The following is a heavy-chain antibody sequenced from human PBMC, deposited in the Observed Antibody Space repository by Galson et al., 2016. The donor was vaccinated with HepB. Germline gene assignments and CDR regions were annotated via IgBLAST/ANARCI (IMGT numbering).Heavy chain of an antibody. V-gene: IGHV4-34*12. CDR3: ARVNYYDSSGYYGVAEYHYYGMDV. CDR1: GGSFSGYF. CDR2: IFHGGST. J-gene: IGHJ6*02. Sequence: SETLSLTCAVSGGSFSGYFWTWIRQPPGKGLEWIGEIFHGGSTNYNPSLQSRVTISADTSKSQFSLRLSSVTAADTAVYYCARVNYYDSSGYYGVAEYHYYGMDVWGQGTTVLVSS. D-gene: IGHD3-22*01.